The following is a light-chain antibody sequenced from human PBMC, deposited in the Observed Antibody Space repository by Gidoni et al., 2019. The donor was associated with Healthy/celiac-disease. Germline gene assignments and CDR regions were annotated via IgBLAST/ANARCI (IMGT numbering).Light chain of an antibody. V-gene: IGLV2-8*01. Sequence: QSALTQPPSASGSPGHSVTIPCTGTSSAVGAYKYVSWYPQHPGKVPKLMIYEVSKRPAGVPDRFSGSKSGNTASLTVSGLQAEDEADYYCSSYAGSNNWVFGGGTKVTVL. CDR2: EVS. J-gene: IGLJ3*02. CDR3: SSYAGSNNWV. CDR1: SSAVGAYKY.